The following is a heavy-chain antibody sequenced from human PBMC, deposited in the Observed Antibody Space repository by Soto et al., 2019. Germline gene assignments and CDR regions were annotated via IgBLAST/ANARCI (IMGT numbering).Heavy chain of an antibody. J-gene: IGHJ5*02. CDR3: ARISGSGHLGWFDP. D-gene: IGHD3-10*01. Sequence: SLRLSCISSGFTFNTYGMFWARQAPGTGLEWVAGIWYDGSYRYYVDSVKGRFTVSRDNSKNTVYLEMNNLRGGDTAVYYCARISGSGHLGWFDPWGQGSLVTVSS. CDR1: GFTFNTYG. CDR2: IWYDGSYR. V-gene: IGHV3-33*01.